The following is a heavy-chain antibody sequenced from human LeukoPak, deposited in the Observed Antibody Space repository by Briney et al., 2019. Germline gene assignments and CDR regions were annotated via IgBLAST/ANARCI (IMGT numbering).Heavy chain of an antibody. D-gene: IGHD1-26*01. CDR1: GYSLTSYW. CDR2: IYPGDSDT. CDR3: ARRVAGSYHDAFDI. V-gene: IGHV5-51*01. Sequence: GESLKISCTGSGYSLTSYWIGWVRQMPGKGLEWMGIIYPGDSDTGYSPSFQGQVTISADKSISTAYLQWSSLRASDTAMYYCARRVAGSYHDAFDIWGQGTMVTVSS. J-gene: IGHJ3*02.